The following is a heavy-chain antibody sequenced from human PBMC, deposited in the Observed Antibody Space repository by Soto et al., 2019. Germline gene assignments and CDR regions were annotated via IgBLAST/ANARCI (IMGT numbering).Heavy chain of an antibody. J-gene: IGHJ4*01. CDR1: GYGFASCY. CDR3: ARDEVHDSSGYPRY. Sequence: GALVKLSWRASGYGFASCYRRWVRQSTGQGLEWMGILNPRNKSTSYAQQFQGRVTMTRDTSTSTFYMGLSSLRSEDTAMYYCARDEVHDSSGYPRYWGHGTLVTVSS. CDR2: LNPRNKST. D-gene: IGHD3-22*01. V-gene: IGHV1-46*01.